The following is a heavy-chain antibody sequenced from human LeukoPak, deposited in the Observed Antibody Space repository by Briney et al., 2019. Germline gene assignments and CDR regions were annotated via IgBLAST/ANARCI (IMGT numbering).Heavy chain of an antibody. D-gene: IGHD3-3*01. CDR3: ARVRITIFGVVIYGMDV. CDR2: MNPNSGNT. CDR1: GYTFNSYD. J-gene: IGHJ6*02. Sequence: GASVKVSCKASGYTFNSYDINWVRQATGQGLEWMGWMNPNSGNTGYAQKFQGRVTMTRNTSISTAYMELSSLRSEDTAVYYCARVRITIFGVVIYGMDVWGQGTTVTVSS. V-gene: IGHV1-8*01.